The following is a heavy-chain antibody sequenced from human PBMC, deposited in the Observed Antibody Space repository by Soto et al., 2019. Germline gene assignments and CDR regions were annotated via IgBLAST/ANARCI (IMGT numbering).Heavy chain of an antibody. CDR2: IYWDDDE. Sequence: QITLKESGPTLVKPTQTLTLTCTFSGFSLRNSGVGVGWIRQSPGKALEWLALIYWDDDERYGPSLKTRLTIXQXXSKNQVVLTMTNMDPVDTGTHYCAHKGGRGAGMDVWGQGTTVTVSS. J-gene: IGHJ6*02. CDR1: GFSLRNSGVG. V-gene: IGHV2-5*05. CDR3: AHKGGRGAGMDV. D-gene: IGHD2-15*01.